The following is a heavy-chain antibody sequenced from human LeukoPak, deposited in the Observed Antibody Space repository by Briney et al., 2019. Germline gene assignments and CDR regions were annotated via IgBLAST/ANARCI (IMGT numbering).Heavy chain of an antibody. V-gene: IGHV3-30*02. J-gene: IGHJ4*02. CDR1: GFSFSHYG. Sequence: GGSLRLSCVASGFSFSHYGMHWVRQAPGKVLEWVTFIRYDGSNSYYADSVKGRFTISRDNSKSTLYIQMNSLRAEDTAVYYCARAKPKNMVRGLIMRRESRYYFDYWGQGTLVTVSS. CDR3: ARAKPKNMVRGLIMRRESRYYFDY. CDR2: IRYDGSNS. D-gene: IGHD3-10*01.